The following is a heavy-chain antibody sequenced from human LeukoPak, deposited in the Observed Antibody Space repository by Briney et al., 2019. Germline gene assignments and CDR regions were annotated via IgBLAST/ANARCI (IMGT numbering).Heavy chain of an antibody. CDR3: AKDLDYGGNSGLDY. V-gene: IGHV3-9*03. CDR1: GFDFDDYA. Sequence: GGSLRLSCAASGFDFDDYAMHWVRQAPGKGLEWVSGISWNSGSIGYADSVKGRFTISRDNAKNSLYLQMNSLRAEDMALYYCAKDLDYGGNSGLDYWGQGTLVTVSS. D-gene: IGHD4-23*01. J-gene: IGHJ4*02. CDR2: ISWNSGSI.